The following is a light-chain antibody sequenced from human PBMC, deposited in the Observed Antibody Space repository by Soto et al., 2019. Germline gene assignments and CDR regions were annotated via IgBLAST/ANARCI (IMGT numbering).Light chain of an antibody. V-gene: IGKV3-20*01. CDR3: QQYGSSGT. J-gene: IGKJ1*01. CDR2: GAS. CDR1: QSVSNNY. Sequence: EIVLTQSPGTLSLSPGERAKLSCRASQSVSNNYLAWYQQKPGQAPRLLIYGASNRATGIPDRFSGSGSGTDFTLTISRLEPEDFAVYYCQQYGSSGTFGQGTKVDIK.